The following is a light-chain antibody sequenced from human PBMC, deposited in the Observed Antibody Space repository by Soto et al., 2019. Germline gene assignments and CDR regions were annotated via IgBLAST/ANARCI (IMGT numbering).Light chain of an antibody. J-gene: IGKJ5*01. CDR2: DAS. Sequence: DIQMTQSPSTLSASLGDRVTITCRASQSISSWLAWYQQKPGKAPKLLIYDASSLESGVPSRFSGSGSGTEGHITISSLKTEDGATYYCLQHHSYPLTFGQGTRLEIK. V-gene: IGKV1-5*01. CDR1: QSISSW. CDR3: LQHHSYPLT.